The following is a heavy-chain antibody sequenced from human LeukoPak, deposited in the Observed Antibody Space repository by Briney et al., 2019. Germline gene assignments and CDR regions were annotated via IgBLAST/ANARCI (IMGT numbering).Heavy chain of an antibody. D-gene: IGHD6-13*01. Sequence: GGSLRLSCAASGFAFSSDGMHWVRQAPGKGLEWVAFIRYDGSNKYYADSVKGRFTISRDNSKNTLYLQMNSLRAEDTAVYYCANDGGIAAEHTLLPWYWGQGTLVTVSS. J-gene: IGHJ4*02. CDR3: ANDGGIAAEHTLLPWY. CDR1: GFAFSSDG. CDR2: IRYDGSNK. V-gene: IGHV3-30*02.